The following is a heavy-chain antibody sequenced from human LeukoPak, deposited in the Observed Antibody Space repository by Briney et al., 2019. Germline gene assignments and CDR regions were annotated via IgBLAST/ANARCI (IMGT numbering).Heavy chain of an antibody. CDR1: GYTFTGYY. CDR3: ARADLITMIVVVIEYYFDY. V-gene: IGHV1-2*02. D-gene: IGHD3-22*01. J-gene: IGHJ4*02. Sequence: ASVKVSCKASGYTFTGYYMHWVRQAPGQGLGWMGWINPNSGGTNYAQKFQGRVTMTRDTSISTAYMELSRLRSDDTAVYYCARADLITMIVVVIEYYFDYWGQGTLVTVSS. CDR2: INPNSGGT.